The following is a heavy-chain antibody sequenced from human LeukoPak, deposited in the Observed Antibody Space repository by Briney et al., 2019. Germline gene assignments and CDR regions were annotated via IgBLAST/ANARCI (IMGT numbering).Heavy chain of an antibody. D-gene: IGHD5-18*01. Sequence: VSVKVSCKASGYIFTSYGISWVRQAPGQGLEWMGWISANNGKANYAQNLQGRVTMTIDTSTSTAYMELRSLRSDDTAVYYCARDNFMVTPSDFDYWGQGTLVTVSS. CDR2: ISANNGKA. V-gene: IGHV1-18*01. J-gene: IGHJ4*02. CDR1: GYIFTSYG. CDR3: ARDNFMVTPSDFDY.